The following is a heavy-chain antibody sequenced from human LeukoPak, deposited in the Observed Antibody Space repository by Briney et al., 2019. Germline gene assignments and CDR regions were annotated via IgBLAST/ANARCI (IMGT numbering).Heavy chain of an antibody. CDR2: ISYDGSNK. CDR3: ARPYCGGDCYSVYFQH. Sequence: PGGSLRLSCAASGFTFSSYAMHWVRQAPVKGLEWVAVISYDGSNKYYADSVKGRFTISRDSSKNTLYLQMNSLRAEDTAVYYCARPYCGGDCYSVYFQHWGQGTLVTVSS. V-gene: IGHV3-30-3*01. J-gene: IGHJ1*01. CDR1: GFTFSSYA. D-gene: IGHD2-21*02.